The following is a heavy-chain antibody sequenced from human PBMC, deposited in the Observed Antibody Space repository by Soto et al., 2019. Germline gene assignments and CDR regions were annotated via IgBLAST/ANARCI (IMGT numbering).Heavy chain of an antibody. Sequence: GGSLRLSCAASGFTFSSYGMHWVRQAPGKGLEWVAVISYDGSNKYYADSVKGRFTISRDNSKNTLYLQMNSLRAEDTAVYYCAKDWEGCSGGSCYTLYYYYGMDVWGQGTTVTVSS. D-gene: IGHD2-15*01. CDR3: AKDWEGCSGGSCYTLYYYYGMDV. V-gene: IGHV3-30*18. CDR2: ISYDGSNK. CDR1: GFTFSSYG. J-gene: IGHJ6*02.